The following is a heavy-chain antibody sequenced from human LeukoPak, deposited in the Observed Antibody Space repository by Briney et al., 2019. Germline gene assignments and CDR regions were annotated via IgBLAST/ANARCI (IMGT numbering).Heavy chain of an antibody. Sequence: ASVKVSCKASGYTFTSYGISWVRQAPGQGLEWMGIINPSGGSTSYAQKFQGRVTMTRDTSTSTVYMELSSLRSEDTAVYYCARDTTGTTGSKFDPWGQGTLVTVSS. CDR1: GYTFTSYG. CDR3: ARDTTGTTGSKFDP. CDR2: INPSGGST. V-gene: IGHV1-46*01. J-gene: IGHJ5*02. D-gene: IGHD1-7*01.